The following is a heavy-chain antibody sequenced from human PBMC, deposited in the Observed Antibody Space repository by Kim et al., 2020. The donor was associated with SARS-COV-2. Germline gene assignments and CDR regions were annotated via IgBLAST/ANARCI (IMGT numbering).Heavy chain of an antibody. V-gene: IGHV3-23*01. J-gene: IGHJ4*02. CDR2: IRSRASAENT. D-gene: IGHD6-19*01. CDR3: AKDRGGRGWQVFDC. Sequence: GGSLRLSCAASGFTLSNNVMSWVRQAPGRGLEWVSTIRSRASAENTYYTDSVNGRFTISRDISKNTLYLELNSLRADDTALYYCAKDRGGRGWQVFDCCGQGTLVTVSA. CDR1: GFTLSNNV.